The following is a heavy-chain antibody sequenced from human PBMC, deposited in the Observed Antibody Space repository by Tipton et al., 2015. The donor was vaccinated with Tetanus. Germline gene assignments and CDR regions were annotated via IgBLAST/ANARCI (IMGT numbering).Heavy chain of an antibody. V-gene: IGHV1-8*02. CDR1: GYTFTSYA. CDR2: IIPILGIA. J-gene: IGHJ6*02. D-gene: IGHD6-19*01. Sequence: QSGPEVKKPGASVKVSCKASGYTFTSYAMNWVRQAPGQGLEWMGRIIPILGIANYAQKFQGRVTMTRNTSISTAYMELSSLRSEDTAVYYCARAGSSGLDGMGVWGQGTTVTVSS. CDR3: ARAGSSGLDGMGV.